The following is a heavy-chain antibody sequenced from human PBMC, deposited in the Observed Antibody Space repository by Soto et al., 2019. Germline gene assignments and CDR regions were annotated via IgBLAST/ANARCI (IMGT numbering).Heavy chain of an antibody. CDR3: ARGGYCNSNSCLFDY. Sequence: PSETLSLTCTVSGASISSGSYFWSWLRQHPGKGLEWIGYIYYTGSTRYHPSLKSRVTMSADTSANKFSLELNSLTAADTAVYYCARGGYCNSNSCLFDYWGQGPLVTVSS. CDR1: GASISSGSYF. J-gene: IGHJ4*02. CDR2: IYYTGST. V-gene: IGHV4-31*03. D-gene: IGHD2-15*01.